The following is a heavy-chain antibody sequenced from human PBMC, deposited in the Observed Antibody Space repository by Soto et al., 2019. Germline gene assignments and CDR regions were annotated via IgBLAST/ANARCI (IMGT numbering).Heavy chain of an antibody. J-gene: IGHJ5*02. Sequence: QITLKESGPTLVKPTQTLTLTCIFSGFSLRTSGVGVGWIRQPPGKALEWLGFIYWNDDKRYSPSLKSRLTINKDNSKNQVVLTITNMDPVDTATYYCAKSGSSGWYGWFDPGGQGTLVTVSS. CDR3: AKSGSSGWYGWFDP. D-gene: IGHD6-19*01. V-gene: IGHV2-5*01. CDR2: IYWNDDK. CDR1: GFSLRTSGVG.